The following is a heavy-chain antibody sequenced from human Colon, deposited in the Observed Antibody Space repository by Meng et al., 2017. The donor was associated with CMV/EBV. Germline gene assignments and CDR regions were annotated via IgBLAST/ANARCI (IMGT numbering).Heavy chain of an antibody. J-gene: IGHJ4*02. CDR3: ARRGGTSGYGQATLGY. D-gene: IGHD5-18*01. Sequence: ASVQVSCRASGYTFTTYDINWVRQASGQGLEWMGWMNPHSANTGYAQKFQGSITLPADTSRNTAYMAVNRLTSEDTAVYYCARRGGTSGYGQATLGYWGQGTPVTVSS. CDR2: MNPHSANT. CDR1: GYTFTTYD. V-gene: IGHV1-8*01.